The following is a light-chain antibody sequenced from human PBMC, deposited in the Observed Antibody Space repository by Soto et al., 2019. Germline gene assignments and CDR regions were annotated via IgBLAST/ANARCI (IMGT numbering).Light chain of an antibody. CDR2: GNT. Sequence: QPVLTQPPSVSGAPGQRVTISCTGSSSNIGSTYDVQWYQQLPGTAPKLLIHGNTDRPSGVPDRFSGSKSGTSASLAITGLQAYDEADYYCQSYDDSLSVHYVFGTGTKLTVL. V-gene: IGLV1-40*01. CDR3: QSYDDSLSVHYV. CDR1: SSNIGSTYD. J-gene: IGLJ1*01.